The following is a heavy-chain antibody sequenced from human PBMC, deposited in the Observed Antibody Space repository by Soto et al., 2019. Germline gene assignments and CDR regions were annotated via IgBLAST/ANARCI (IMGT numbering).Heavy chain of an antibody. V-gene: IGHV3-23*01. D-gene: IGHD1-26*01. Sequence: GGSLRLSCAASGFTFTTYAMSWVRQGPGKGLEWVSGISGSGGSTYYADSVKGRFTISRDNSKSTLFLQINSLRAEDTAVYYCAKDRLSTGSDLDYCGQGTLVTVSS. CDR1: GFTFTTYA. CDR2: ISGSGGST. CDR3: AKDRLSTGSDLDY. J-gene: IGHJ4*02.